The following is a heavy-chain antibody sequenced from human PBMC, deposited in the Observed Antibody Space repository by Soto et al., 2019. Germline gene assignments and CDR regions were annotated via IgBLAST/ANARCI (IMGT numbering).Heavy chain of an antibody. V-gene: IGHV3-48*01. D-gene: IGHD4-4*01. J-gene: IGHJ6*02. Sequence: PGGSLRLSCAASGFTFSSYSMNWVRQAPGKGLEWVSYISSSSSTIYYADSVKGRFTISRDNAKNSLYLQMNSLRAEDTAVYYCARERVQYLGGNYYGMDVWGQGTTVTVSS. CDR3: ARERVQYLGGNYYGMDV. CDR2: ISSSSSTI. CDR1: GFTFSSYS.